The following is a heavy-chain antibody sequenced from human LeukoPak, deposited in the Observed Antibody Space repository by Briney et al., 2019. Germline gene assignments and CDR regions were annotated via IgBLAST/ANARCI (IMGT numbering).Heavy chain of an antibody. J-gene: IGHJ3*02. Sequence: GGSLRLSCAASGFTFSSCSMSWVRQAPGKGLEWVSTISASSYIYYADSVKGRFTISRDNAKNSLYLQMNSLRAEDTAVYYCARAHYYDSSEAAFDIWGQGTMVTVSS. CDR2: ISASSYI. CDR1: GFTFSSCS. CDR3: ARAHYYDSSEAAFDI. V-gene: IGHV3-21*01. D-gene: IGHD3-22*01.